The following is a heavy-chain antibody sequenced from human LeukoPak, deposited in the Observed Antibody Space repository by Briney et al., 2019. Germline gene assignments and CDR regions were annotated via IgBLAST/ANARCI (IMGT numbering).Heavy chain of an antibody. CDR3: ARPQTYSLYAFDI. J-gene: IGHJ3*02. D-gene: IGHD2-21*01. V-gene: IGHV3-7*01. Sequence: PGGSLRLSCAASGFSFSTQWMTWIRQAPGKGLEWLANINGDGSQTYYVDSVNGRFTISRDNAKNSLSLQMNSLRADDTGVYYCARPQTYSLYAFDIWGQGTMVTVSS. CDR1: GFSFSTQW. CDR2: INGDGSQT.